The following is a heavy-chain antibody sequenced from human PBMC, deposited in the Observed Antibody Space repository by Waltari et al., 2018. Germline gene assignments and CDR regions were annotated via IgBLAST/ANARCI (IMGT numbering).Heavy chain of an antibody. CDR3: AKAGVSAIGFSLDYFDY. Sequence: EVQLVESGGGLVQPGRSLRLSCAASGFTFSSYAMSWVRQAPGQGLEWVSAISGSGGSTYYADSVKGRFTISRDNSKNTLYLQMNSLRAEDTAVYYCAKAGVSAIGFSLDYFDYWGQGTLVTVSS. CDR1: GFTFSSYA. V-gene: IGHV3-23*04. D-gene: IGHD7-27*01. CDR2: ISGSGGST. J-gene: IGHJ4*02.